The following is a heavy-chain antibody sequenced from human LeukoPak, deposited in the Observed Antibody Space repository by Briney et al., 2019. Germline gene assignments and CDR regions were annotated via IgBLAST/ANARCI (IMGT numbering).Heavy chain of an antibody. D-gene: IGHD3-22*01. J-gene: IGHJ4*02. Sequence: GGSLRLSCAASGFTFSSYAMHWVRQAPGKGLEWVAVISYDGSNKYYADSVKGRFTISRDNSKNTLYLQMNSLRAEDTAVYYCVKDYDSSGYYPEYWGQGTLVTVSS. CDR1: GFTFSSYA. CDR3: VKDYDSSGYYPEY. CDR2: ISYDGSNK. V-gene: IGHV3-30-3*01.